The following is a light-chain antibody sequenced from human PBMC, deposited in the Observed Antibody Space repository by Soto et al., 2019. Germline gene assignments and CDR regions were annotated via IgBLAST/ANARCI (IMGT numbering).Light chain of an antibody. Sequence: QSALTQPRSVSRSPGQSVTISCTGTSSDVGGYNYVSWYQHHPGKAPKFIMSDVNKRPSGVPDRFSGSKSGNTAYLTISGLQAEDEADYHCCSYAGSNTFYVFGTGTKVTVL. CDR2: DVN. J-gene: IGLJ1*01. V-gene: IGLV2-11*01. CDR1: SSDVGGYNY. CDR3: CSYAGSNTFYV.